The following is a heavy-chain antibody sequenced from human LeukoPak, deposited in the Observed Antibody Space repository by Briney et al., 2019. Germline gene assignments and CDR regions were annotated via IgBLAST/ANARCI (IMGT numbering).Heavy chain of an antibody. J-gene: IGHJ5*02. CDR3: ARADYDFWSGYYLNWFDP. CDR2: ISAYNGNT. Sequence: ASVKVSCKASGYTFTGYYMHWVRQAPGQGLEWMGWISAYNGNTNYAQKLQGRVTMTTDTSTSTAYMGLRSLRSDDTAVYYCARADYDFWSGYYLNWFDPWGQGTLVTVSS. D-gene: IGHD3-3*01. V-gene: IGHV1-18*04. CDR1: GYTFTGYY.